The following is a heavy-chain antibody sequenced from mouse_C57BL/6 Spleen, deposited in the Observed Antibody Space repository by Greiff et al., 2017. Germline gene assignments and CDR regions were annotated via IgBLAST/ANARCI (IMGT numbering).Heavy chain of an antibody. D-gene: IGHD4-1*01. Sequence: EVKVVESGGDLVKPGGSLKLSCAASGFTFSSYGMSWVRQTPDKRLEWVATISSGGSYTYYPDSVKGRFTISRDNAKNTLYLQMSSLKSEDTAMYYCARHGTEDAMDYWGQGTSVTVSS. J-gene: IGHJ4*01. CDR3: ARHGTEDAMDY. CDR2: ISSGGSYT. CDR1: GFTFSSYG. V-gene: IGHV5-6*01.